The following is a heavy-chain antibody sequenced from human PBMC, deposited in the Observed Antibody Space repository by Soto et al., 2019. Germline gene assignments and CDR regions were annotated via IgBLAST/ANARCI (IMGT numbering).Heavy chain of an antibody. V-gene: IGHV3-23*01. J-gene: IGHJ6*02. CDR2: ISGSGGST. D-gene: IGHD2-2*02. CDR1: GFFFSAYC. CDR3: AKASCSSTSCYIGYYYYGMDV. Sequence: GGSLRLSCAASGFFFSAYCMSWVRQAPGKGLEWVSAISGSGGSTYYADSVKGRFTISRDNSKNTLYLQMNSLRAEDTAVYYCAKASCSSTSCYIGYYYYGMDVWGQGTTVTVSS.